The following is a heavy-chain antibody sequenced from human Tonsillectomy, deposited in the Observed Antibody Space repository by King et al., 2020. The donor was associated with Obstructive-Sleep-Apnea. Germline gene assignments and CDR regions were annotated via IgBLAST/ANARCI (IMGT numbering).Heavy chain of an antibody. D-gene: IGHD3-3*01. Sequence: VQLVESGGGLVKPGGSLRLSCAASGFTFSDYYMSWIRQAPGKGLEWVSYISSSSSYTSYADSVKGRFTISRDNAKNSLYLQMNSLIAEDTAVYYCAREDAKDWGGYYVGRAYYNGMDVWGQGTTVTVSS. J-gene: IGHJ6*02. CDR3: AREDAKDWGGYYVGRAYYNGMDV. CDR2: ISSSSSYT. V-gene: IGHV3-11*06. CDR1: GFTFSDYY.